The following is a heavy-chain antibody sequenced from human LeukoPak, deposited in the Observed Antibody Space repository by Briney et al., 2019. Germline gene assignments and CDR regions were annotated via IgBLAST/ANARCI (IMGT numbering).Heavy chain of an antibody. Sequence: PSETLSLTCTVSGGSISSGSYYWSWIRQPAGKGLEWIGRIYTSGSTNYNPSLKSRVTISVDTSKNQFSLKLSSVTAADTAVYYCASESGWDTVGGVYYGMDVWGQGTTVTVSS. CDR2: IYTSGST. J-gene: IGHJ6*02. CDR1: GGSISSGSYY. D-gene: IGHD4-23*01. V-gene: IGHV4-61*02. CDR3: ASESGWDTVGGVYYGMDV.